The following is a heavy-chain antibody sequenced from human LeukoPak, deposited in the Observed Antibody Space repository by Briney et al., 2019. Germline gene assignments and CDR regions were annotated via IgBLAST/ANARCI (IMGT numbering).Heavy chain of an antibody. CDR2: ISSSSSTI. J-gene: IGHJ4*02. CDR1: GLTISSYS. V-gene: IGHV3-48*01. D-gene: IGHD3-10*01. CDR3: ARALWFGETFPAY. Sequence: GGSLRLSCAASGLTISSYSMNWVRQAPGKGLQWVSYISSSSSTIYYADSVKGRFTISRDNDKNSLYLQMNSLRAEDTAVYYCARALWFGETFPAYWGQGTLVTVSS.